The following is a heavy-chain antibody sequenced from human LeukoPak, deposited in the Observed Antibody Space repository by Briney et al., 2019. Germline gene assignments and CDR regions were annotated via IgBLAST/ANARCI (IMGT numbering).Heavy chain of an antibody. J-gene: IGHJ4*02. V-gene: IGHV3-23*01. Sequence: GGSLRLSCAASGFTFNNFAMSWVRQAPGKGLEWVSAISGSGGSTYYADSVKGRFTISRDNSKNTLYLQMNSLRDEDTAVYYCAKAYSSGWFNVNDYWGQGTLVTVSS. CDR1: GFTFNNFA. CDR3: AKAYSSGWFNVNDY. CDR2: ISGSGGST. D-gene: IGHD6-19*01.